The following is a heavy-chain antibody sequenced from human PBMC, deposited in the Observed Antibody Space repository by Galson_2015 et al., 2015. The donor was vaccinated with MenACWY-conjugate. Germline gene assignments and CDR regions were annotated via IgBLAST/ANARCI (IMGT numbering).Heavy chain of an antibody. CDR1: GDTISTNVW. V-gene: IGHV4-4*02. CDR3: ARAEWQLRTDYYYYYMDV. Sequence: ETLSLTCAISGDTISTNVWWNWVRQPPGKGLEWIGEIYHAGSTNYNPSLKSRATISVDKSKNQFSLDLSSVTAADTAVYYCARAEWQLRTDYYYYYMDVWGKGTAVTVSS. CDR2: IYHAGST. J-gene: IGHJ6*03. D-gene: IGHD1-26*01.